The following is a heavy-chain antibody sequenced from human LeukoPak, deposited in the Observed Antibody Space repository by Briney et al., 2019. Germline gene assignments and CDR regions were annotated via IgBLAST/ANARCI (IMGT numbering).Heavy chain of an antibody. CDR1: GGSISSYY. D-gene: IGHD3-22*01. CDR2: IYYSGST. Sequence: SETLSLTCTVSGGSISSYYWSWIRQPPGKGLEWIGYIYYSGSTNYNPSLKSRVTISVDTSKNQFSLKLSSVTAADTAVYYCARERGYYDSSGRPVYYMDVWGKGTTVTISS. CDR3: ARERGYYDSSGRPVYYMDV. V-gene: IGHV4-59*12. J-gene: IGHJ6*03.